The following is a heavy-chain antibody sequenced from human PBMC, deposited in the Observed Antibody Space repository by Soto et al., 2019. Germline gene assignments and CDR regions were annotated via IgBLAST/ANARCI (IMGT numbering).Heavy chain of an antibody. Sequence: SVKVSCKASGGTFSSYAISWVRQAPGQGLEWMGGIIPIFGTANYAQKFQGRVTITADESTSTAYMELSSLRSEDTAVYYCARLYDSSGYAYGMDVWGQGTTVTVSS. CDR1: GGTFSSYA. CDR3: ARLYDSSGYAYGMDV. J-gene: IGHJ6*02. V-gene: IGHV1-69*13. CDR2: IIPIFGTA. D-gene: IGHD3-22*01.